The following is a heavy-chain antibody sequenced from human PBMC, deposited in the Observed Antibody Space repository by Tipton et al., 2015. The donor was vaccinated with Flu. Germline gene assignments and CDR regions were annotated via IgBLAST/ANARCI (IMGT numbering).Heavy chain of an antibody. J-gene: IGHJ4*02. CDR2: IYYSGNT. CDR1: GGSITNSNYY. V-gene: IGHV4-39*07. Sequence: TLSLTCTVSGGSITNSNYYWGWIRQPPGKGLEWIGSIYYSGNTFYNPSLKSRVTISVDTSKNEFSLKLSSVTAADTAVYYCMRDLRGRDSWGQGTLVTFSS. CDR3: MRDLRGRDS.